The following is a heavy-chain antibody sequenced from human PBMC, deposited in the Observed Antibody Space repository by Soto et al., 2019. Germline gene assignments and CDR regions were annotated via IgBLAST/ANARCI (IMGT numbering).Heavy chain of an antibody. D-gene: IGHD3-10*01. V-gene: IGHV4-39*01. J-gene: IGHJ4*02. Sequence: SETLSLTCTVSGGSISSSSYYWGWIRQPPGKGLEWIGSIYYSGSTYYNPSLKSRVTISVDTSKNQFSLKLSSVTAADTAVYYCARGLLWFGEIPNYYFDYWGQGTLVTVSS. CDR2: IYYSGST. CDR1: GGSISSSSYY. CDR3: ARGLLWFGEIPNYYFDY.